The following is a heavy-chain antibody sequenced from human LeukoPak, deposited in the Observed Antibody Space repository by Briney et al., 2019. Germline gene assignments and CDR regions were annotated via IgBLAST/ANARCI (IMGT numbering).Heavy chain of an antibody. D-gene: IGHD4-17*01. CDR3: AREAIYGDYVWFDP. J-gene: IGHJ5*02. V-gene: IGHV3-48*03. Sequence: PGGSLRLSCAASGFTFSSYEMNWVRQAPGKGLEWVSYISSSGSTIYYADSVKGRFTISRDNAKNSLYLQMNSLRAEDTAVYYCAREAIYGDYVWFDPWGQGTLVTVSS. CDR2: ISSSGSTI. CDR1: GFTFSSYE.